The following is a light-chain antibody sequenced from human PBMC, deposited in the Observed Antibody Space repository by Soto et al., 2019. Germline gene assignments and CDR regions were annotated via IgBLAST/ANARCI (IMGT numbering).Light chain of an antibody. CDR1: QSDTSSS. V-gene: IGKV3-20*01. CDR3: QLYGSSPLT. J-gene: IGKJ4*01. CDR2: GAS. Sequence: EIVLTQSPGTLSLSPGERASLSCRASQSDTSSSLAWYQEKPGQAPRLLIYGASSRATGIPDRFSGSGSGTDFTLTISRLEPEDFAVYYCQLYGSSPLTFGGGTKVEIK.